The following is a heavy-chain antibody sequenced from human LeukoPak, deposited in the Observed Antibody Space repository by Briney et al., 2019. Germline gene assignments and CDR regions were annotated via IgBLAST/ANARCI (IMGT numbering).Heavy chain of an antibody. CDR1: GFTFSCYW. D-gene: IGHD1-26*01. Sequence: GGVLRLSCAASGFTFSCYWVSWVRQAPGKGVEWVANIKQDGSEKYYVDSVKGRITISRDNAKNSLYLQMNSLRAEDTAVYYCARLIVGAIDYWGQGTLVTVSS. J-gene: IGHJ4*02. V-gene: IGHV3-7*01. CDR2: IKQDGSEK. CDR3: ARLIVGAIDY.